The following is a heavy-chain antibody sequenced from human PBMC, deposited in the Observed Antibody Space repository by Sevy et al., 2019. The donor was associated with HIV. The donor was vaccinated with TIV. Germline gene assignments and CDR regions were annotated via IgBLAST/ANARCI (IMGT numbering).Heavy chain of an antibody. CDR2: ISGSGGNT. J-gene: IGHJ6*02. Sequence: GGSLRLSCLASGFTFNNYAMSWVRQAPGKGLEWISLISGSGGNTYYADSVKGRCSISRDNSKNTLYLQVNSLRAEDTAVYYWSIDKGDPKIHYYYYGIDVWGQGATVTVSS. D-gene: IGHD2-21*02. CDR3: SIDKGDPKIHYYYYGIDV. CDR1: GFTFNNYA. V-gene: IGHV3-23*01.